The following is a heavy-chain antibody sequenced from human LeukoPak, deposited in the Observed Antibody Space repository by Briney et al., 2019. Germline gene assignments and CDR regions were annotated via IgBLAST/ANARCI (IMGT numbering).Heavy chain of an antibody. Sequence: SGGSLRLSCALSGLTVNDNYMSWVRQAPGKGLEWVSLIFPDGQTYYADFVQGRFSISRDMSRNILFLDMSSLRAEDTAVFFCARANPVYGDFDYWGQGTLVTLSS. CDR2: IFPDGQT. CDR3: ARANPVYGDFDY. D-gene: IGHD4-17*01. CDR1: GLTVNDNY. V-gene: IGHV3-53*01. J-gene: IGHJ4*02.